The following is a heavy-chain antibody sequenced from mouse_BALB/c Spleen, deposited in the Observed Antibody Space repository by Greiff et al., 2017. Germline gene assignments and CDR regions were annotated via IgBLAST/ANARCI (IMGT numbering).Heavy chain of an antibody. CDR1: GFTFSSYT. J-gene: IGHJ3*01. D-gene: IGHD3-2*01. V-gene: IGHV5-6-4*01. CDR2: ISSGGSYT. Sequence: EVQLQESGGGLVKPGGSLKLSCAASGFTFSSYTMSWVRQTPEKRLEWVATISSGGSYTYYPDSVKGRFTISRDNAKNTLYLQMSSLKSEDTAMYYCTRGETARATSFAYWGQGTLVTVSA. CDR3: TRGETARATSFAY.